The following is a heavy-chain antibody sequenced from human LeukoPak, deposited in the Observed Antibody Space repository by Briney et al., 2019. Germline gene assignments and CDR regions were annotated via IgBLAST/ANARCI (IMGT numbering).Heavy chain of an antibody. J-gene: IGHJ1*01. CDR2: INHSGST. V-gene: IGHV4-34*01. CDR3: ARPGAAIGKGYFQH. CDR1: GGSFSGYY. Sequence: SETLSLTCAVYGGSFSGYYWSWIRQPPGKGLEWIGEINHSGSTNYNPSLKSRVTISVDTSKNQFSLKLSSVTAADTAVYYCARPGAAIGKGYFQHRGQGTLVTVSS. D-gene: IGHD2-2*02.